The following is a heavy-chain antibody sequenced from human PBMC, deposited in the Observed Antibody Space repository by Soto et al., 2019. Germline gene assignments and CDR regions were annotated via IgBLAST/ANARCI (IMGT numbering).Heavy chain of an antibody. J-gene: IGHJ3*01. D-gene: IGHD2-8*02. CDR1: GFIFSDYE. CDR2: ISDGGTTI. Sequence: EADLVESGGGLVQPGRSLTLSCAASGFIFSDYEVDWVRQAPGRGPEWISYISDGGTTIYYAASVKGRFTISRDDAKKSLYLHMNHLRVDDTAIYFCVKEYCTGGTCFEAFDLWGQGTVVTVSS. CDR3: VKEYCTGGTCFEAFDL. V-gene: IGHV3-48*03.